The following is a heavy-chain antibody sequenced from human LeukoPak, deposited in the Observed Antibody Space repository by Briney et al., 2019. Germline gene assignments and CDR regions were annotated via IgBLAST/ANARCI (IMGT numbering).Heavy chain of an antibody. V-gene: IGHV3-66*01. J-gene: IGHJ4*02. CDR1: GFTVSSKY. CDR2: IYSDGST. D-gene: IGHD6-19*01. Sequence: GGSLRLSCAASGFTVSSKYMSWVRQAPGKGLEWVSVIYSDGSTYYADSVKGRFTISRDNSKNMIYLKMNSLRAEDTAVYYCAKERNLEIAVAGTIFDYWGQGTLVTVSS. CDR3: AKERNLEIAVAGTIFDY.